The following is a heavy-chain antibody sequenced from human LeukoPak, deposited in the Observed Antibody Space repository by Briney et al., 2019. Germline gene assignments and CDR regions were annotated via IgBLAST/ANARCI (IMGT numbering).Heavy chain of an antibody. Sequence: PSETLSLTCTVCGDSITSSGYYWGWIRQSPEKGLEWIGSLFYTGSIYYNPSLKSRVTISVDTLKNQFSLKVTSVTAADTAVYCCARRPVALHAFDIWGQGTMVTVSS. V-gene: IGHV4-39*01. CDR1: GDSITSSGYY. J-gene: IGHJ3*02. CDR3: ARRPVALHAFDI. CDR2: LFYTGSI. D-gene: IGHD2-21*01.